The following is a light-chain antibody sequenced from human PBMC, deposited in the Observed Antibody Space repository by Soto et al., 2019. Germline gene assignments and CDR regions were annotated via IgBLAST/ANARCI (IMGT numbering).Light chain of an antibody. J-gene: IGLJ1*01. V-gene: IGLV2-11*01. CDR1: SSDVGAYNF. CDR2: DVN. Sequence: QLVLTQPRSVSGSPGQSVTISCTGSSSDVGAYNFASWYQQHPGAAPKLLIHDVNKRPPGVPDRFSASKSGNTASLTISGLQAEDEADYYCCSYAGEYKYVFGSGTKLTVL. CDR3: CSYAGEYKYV.